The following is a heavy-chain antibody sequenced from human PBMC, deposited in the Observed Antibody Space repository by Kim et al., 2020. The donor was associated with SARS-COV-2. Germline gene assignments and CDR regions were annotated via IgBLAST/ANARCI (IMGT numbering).Heavy chain of an antibody. Sequence: ASVKVSCKASGYTFTSYYMHWVRQAPGQGLEWMGIINPSGGSTSYAQKFQGRVTMTRDTSTSTVYMELSSLRSEDTAVYYCAREGWEQQLVATMYYFDYWGQGTLVTVSS. CDR1: GYTFTSYY. J-gene: IGHJ4*02. D-gene: IGHD6-13*01. CDR2: INPSGGST. CDR3: AREGWEQQLVATMYYFDY. V-gene: IGHV1-46*01.